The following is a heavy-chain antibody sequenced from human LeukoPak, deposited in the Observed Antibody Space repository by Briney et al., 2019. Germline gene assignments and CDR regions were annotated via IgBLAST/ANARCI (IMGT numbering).Heavy chain of an antibody. CDR1: GGTFSSYA. CDR3: ATDKRGGWEQWDY. CDR2: IIPILGIA. V-gene: IGHV1-69*04. D-gene: IGHD6-19*01. J-gene: IGHJ4*02. Sequence: ASVKVSCKASGGTFSSYAISWVRQAPGQGLEWMGRIIPILGIANYAQKFQGRVTITADKSTSTAYMELSSLRSEDTAVYYCATDKRGGWEQWDYWGQGTLVTVSS.